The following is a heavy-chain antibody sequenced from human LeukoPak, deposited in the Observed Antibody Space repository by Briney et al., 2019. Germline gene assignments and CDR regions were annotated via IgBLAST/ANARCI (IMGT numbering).Heavy chain of an antibody. CDR2: IYYSGST. J-gene: IGHJ6*04. CDR3: ARAMGILAPMDV. V-gene: IGHV4-59*01. Sequence: SETLSLTCTVSGGSISSYYWSWIRQPPGKGLEWIGYIYYSGSTNYNPSLKSRVTISVDTSKNQFSLKLNSVTAADTAVYYCARAMGILAPMDVWGKGTTVTVSS. D-gene: IGHD6-13*01. CDR1: GGSISSYY.